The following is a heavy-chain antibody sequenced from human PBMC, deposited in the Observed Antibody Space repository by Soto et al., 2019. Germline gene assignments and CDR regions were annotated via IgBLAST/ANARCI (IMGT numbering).Heavy chain of an antibody. J-gene: IGHJ4*02. CDR2: ISYDGSNK. V-gene: IGHV3-30-3*01. Sequence: QVQLVESGGGVVQPGRSLRLSCAASGFTFSGYAMHWVRQAPGKGLEWVAVISYDGSNKYYADSVKGRLTISRDNSKNTLYLQLNGLRAEDTAVYYCARDHYSDSSGGYFDYWGQGTLVTVSS. CDR3: ARDHYSDSSGGYFDY. D-gene: IGHD3-22*01. CDR1: GFTFSGYA.